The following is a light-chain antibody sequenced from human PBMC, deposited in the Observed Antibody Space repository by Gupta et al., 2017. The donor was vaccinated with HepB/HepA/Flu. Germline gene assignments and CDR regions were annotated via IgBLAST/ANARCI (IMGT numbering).Light chain of an antibody. CDR2: WAS. CDR1: QSILYSSNNKNY. J-gene: IGKJ2*01. Sequence: DIVMTQSPDSLAVSLGERATINCKSSQSILYSSNNKNYLAWYQQKPGQPPKLLISWASTRECGVPDSFSGSGSGTDFTLTIDGLQAEDVAVYYCQQNDSTQWPFGQGTKLDIK. CDR3: QQNDSTQWP. V-gene: IGKV4-1*01.